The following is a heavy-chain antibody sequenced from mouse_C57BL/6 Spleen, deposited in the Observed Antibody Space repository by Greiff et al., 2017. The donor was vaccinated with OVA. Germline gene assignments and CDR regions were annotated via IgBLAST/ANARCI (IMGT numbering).Heavy chain of an antibody. V-gene: IGHV5-4*01. J-gene: IGHJ3*01. Sequence: EVKLMESGGGLVKPGGSLKLSCAASGFTFSSYAMSWVRQTPEKRLEWVATISDGGSYTYYPDNVKGRFTISRDNAKNNLYLQMSHLKSEDTAMYYCARDRSNSFAYWGQGTLVTVSA. CDR2: ISDGGSYT. CDR1: GFTFSSYA. CDR3: ARDRSNSFAY. D-gene: IGHD2-5*01.